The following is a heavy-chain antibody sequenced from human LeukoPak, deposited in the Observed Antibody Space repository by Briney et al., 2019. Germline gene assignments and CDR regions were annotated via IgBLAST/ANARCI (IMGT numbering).Heavy chain of an antibody. CDR3: ARAMVTAYAFDI. CDR1: GGSISSSSYY. CDR2: IYSGGST. J-gene: IGHJ3*02. Sequence: ETLSLTCTVSGGSISSSSYYWGWIRQPPGKGLEWVPVIYSGGSTYYADSVKGRFTISRDNSKNTLYLQMNSLRAEDTAVYYCARAMVTAYAFDIWGQGTMVTVSS. D-gene: IGHD2-21*02. V-gene: IGHV3-66*01.